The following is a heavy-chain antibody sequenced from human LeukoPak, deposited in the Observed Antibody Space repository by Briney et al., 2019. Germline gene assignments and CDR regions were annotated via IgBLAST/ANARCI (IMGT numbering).Heavy chain of an antibody. J-gene: IGHJ4*02. D-gene: IGHD6-13*01. CDR1: GGSISSYY. V-gene: IGHV4-59*01. Sequence: PSETLSLTCTVSGGSISSYYWSWIRQPPGKGLEWIGYIYYSGSTNYNPSLKSRVTISVDTSKNQFSLKLSSVTAADTAVYYCARGSEAAAGFFDYWGQGTLVTVSS. CDR3: ARGSEAAAGFFDY. CDR2: IYYSGST.